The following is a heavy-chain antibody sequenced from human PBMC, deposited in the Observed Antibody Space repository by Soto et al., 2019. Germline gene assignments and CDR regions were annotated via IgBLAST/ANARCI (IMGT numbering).Heavy chain of an antibody. CDR2: IYYSGST. Sequence: SETLSLTCTVSGGSISSYYWSWIRQPPGKGLEWIGYIYYSGSTNYNPSLKSRVTISVDTSKNQFSLKLSSVTAADTAVYYCARSIAVAAPFHHWGQGTLVTVSS. CDR1: GGSISSYY. J-gene: IGHJ1*01. V-gene: IGHV4-59*08. D-gene: IGHD6-19*01. CDR3: ARSIAVAAPFHH.